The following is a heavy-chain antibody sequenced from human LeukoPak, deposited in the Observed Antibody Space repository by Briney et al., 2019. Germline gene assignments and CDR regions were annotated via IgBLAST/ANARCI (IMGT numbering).Heavy chain of an antibody. V-gene: IGHV1-69*05. CDR2: IIPIFGTA. J-gene: IGHJ4*02. D-gene: IGHD5-12*01. CDR1: GGTFSSYA. Sequence: SVKVSCKASGGTFSSYAISWVRQAPGQGLEWMGGIIPIFGTANYAQKFQGRVTITTDESTSTAYMELSSLRSEDTAVYYCATSPRGDSGYDLGYWGQGTLVTVSS. CDR3: ATSPRGDSGYDLGY.